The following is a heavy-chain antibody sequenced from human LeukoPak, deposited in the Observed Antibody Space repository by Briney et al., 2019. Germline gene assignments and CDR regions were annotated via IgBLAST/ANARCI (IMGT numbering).Heavy chain of an antibody. Sequence: PGGSLRLSCAPSGFTFTDHYMGWIRQAPGKGLEWVSFISDRSTYTNYADSVKGRFTISRDNAKNSLFLQMTRLRAEDTAVYYCARVGNNYDPADHYYPHKDAFDIWGQGTTVTVSS. CDR2: ISDRSTYT. J-gene: IGHJ3*02. CDR1: GFTFTDHY. CDR3: ARVGNNYDPADHYYPHKDAFDI. V-gene: IGHV3-11*06. D-gene: IGHD3-22*01.